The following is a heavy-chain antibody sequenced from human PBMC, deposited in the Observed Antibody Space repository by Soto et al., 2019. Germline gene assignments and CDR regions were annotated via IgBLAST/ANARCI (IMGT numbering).Heavy chain of an antibody. Sequence: GESLKISCKGPGYSFTSYWIGWVRQMPGKGLEWMGIIYPGDSNTRYSPSFQGQVTISADKSISSAYLQGNSLKASDNAIYYCARHVEFRGSGSNYYYMDVWGKGTTVTVSS. CDR3: ARHVEFRGSGSNYYYMDV. V-gene: IGHV5-51*01. CDR1: GYSFTSYW. D-gene: IGHD3-10*01. CDR2: IYPGDSNT. J-gene: IGHJ6*03.